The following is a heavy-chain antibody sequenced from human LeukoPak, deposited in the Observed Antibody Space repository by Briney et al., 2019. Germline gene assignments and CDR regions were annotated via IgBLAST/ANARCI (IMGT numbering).Heavy chain of an antibody. J-gene: IGHJ4*02. CDR1: GFTFSSYG. Sequence: PGGSLRLSCAASGFTFSSYGMHWVRQAPGKGLEWVAVICYDGSNKYYADSVKGRFTISRDNSKNTLYLQMNSLTAEDTAVYYCARDPSTSIAAAAKPGYWGQGTLVTVSS. V-gene: IGHV3-33*01. CDR2: ICYDGSNK. CDR3: ARDPSTSIAAAAKPGY. D-gene: IGHD6-13*01.